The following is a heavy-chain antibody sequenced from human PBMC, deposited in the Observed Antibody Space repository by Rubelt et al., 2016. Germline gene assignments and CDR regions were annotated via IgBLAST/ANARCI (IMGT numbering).Heavy chain of an antibody. CDR2: IYWDDDK. J-gene: IGHJ4*02. CDR3: AHKFNSGFDH. V-gene: IGHV2-5*02. D-gene: IGHD6-19*01. Sequence: QITLKESGPTLVKTTQTLTLTCTFSGFSPSTRGVGVGWIRQPPGKALEWLALIYWDDDKRYSPSLKNRLTITKDTSKNQVVLTMTNMDPVDTATDHCAHKFNSGFDHWGQGTLVTVSS. CDR1: GFSPSTRGVG.